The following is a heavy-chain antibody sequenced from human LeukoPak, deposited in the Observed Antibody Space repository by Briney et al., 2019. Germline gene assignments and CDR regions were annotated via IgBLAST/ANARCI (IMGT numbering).Heavy chain of an antibody. CDR1: GFTFSSYS. Sequence: GGSLRLSCAASGFTFSSYSMNWVRQAPGKGLEWVSYISSSSSTIYYADSVKGRFTISRDNAKNSPYLQMNSLRAEDTAVYYCARVGPRPYYYYYMDVWGKGTTVTVSS. J-gene: IGHJ6*03. CDR2: ISSSSSTI. CDR3: ARVGPRPYYYYYMDV. V-gene: IGHV3-48*01.